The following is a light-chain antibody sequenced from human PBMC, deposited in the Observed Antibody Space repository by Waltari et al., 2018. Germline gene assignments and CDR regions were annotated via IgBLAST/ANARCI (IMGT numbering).Light chain of an antibody. CDR1: ALPKHY. V-gene: IGLV3-10*01. CDR3: YSTDSSGHDRV. Sequence: SYELTQPPSVSVSPGQTARITCSGDALPKHYAYWYQQKSGQAPVLVIYEDSKRPSGIPERFSGSSSGTTATLTISGAQVEDEADYYCYSTDSSGHDRVFGGGTKLTVL. CDR2: EDS. J-gene: IGLJ3*02.